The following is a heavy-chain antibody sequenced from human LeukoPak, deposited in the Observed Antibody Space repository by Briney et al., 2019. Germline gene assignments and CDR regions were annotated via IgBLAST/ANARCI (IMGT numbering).Heavy chain of an antibody. CDR2: VYHSGYT. CDR3: ARGWSILRGGDWFDP. V-gene: IGHV4-38-2*02. CDR1: GYSISSGDY. Sequence: PSETLSLTCTVPGYSISSGDYWGWIRQPPGKGLEWIGSVYHSGYTYYNPSLKSRVTISVDTSKNQFSLNLSSVTAADTAVYYCARGWSILRGGDWFDPWGQGTLVTVSS. D-gene: IGHD3-3*02. J-gene: IGHJ5*02.